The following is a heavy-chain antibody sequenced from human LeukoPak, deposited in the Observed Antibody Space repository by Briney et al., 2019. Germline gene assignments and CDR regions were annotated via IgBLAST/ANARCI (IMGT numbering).Heavy chain of an antibody. CDR3: AKVYLSGGSTDFWSGYHYYYLDV. Sequence: KTGGSLRLSCAASGFTFRHYAMTWVRQAPGKVLEWVSGISGSGDNMYYAESVKGRFTISRDNSKNTLYLAMKSLRGEETAVYYCAKVYLSGGSTDFWSGYHYYYLDVWGKGTTVTVSS. V-gene: IGHV3-23*01. CDR1: GFTFRHYA. J-gene: IGHJ6*03. CDR2: ISGSGDNM. D-gene: IGHD3-3*01.